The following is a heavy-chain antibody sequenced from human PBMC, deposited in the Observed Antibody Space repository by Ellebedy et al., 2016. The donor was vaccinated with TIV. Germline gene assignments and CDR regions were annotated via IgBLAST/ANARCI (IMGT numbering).Heavy chain of an antibody. V-gene: IGHV5-10-1*01. Sequence: GESLKISCKGSGYSFTSYWISWVRQMPGKGLEWMGRIDPSDSYTNYSPSFQGHVTISADKSISTAYLQWSSLKASDTAMYYCARHRPLPVPGYYDILTGYFWGMDVWGQGTTVTVSS. D-gene: IGHD3-9*01. CDR3: ARHRPLPVPGYYDILTGYFWGMDV. CDR1: GYSFTSYW. CDR2: IDPSDSYT. J-gene: IGHJ6*02.